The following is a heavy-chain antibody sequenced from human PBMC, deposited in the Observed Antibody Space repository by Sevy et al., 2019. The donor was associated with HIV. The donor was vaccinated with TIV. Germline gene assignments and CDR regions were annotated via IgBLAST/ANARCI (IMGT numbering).Heavy chain of an antibody. J-gene: IGHJ4*02. D-gene: IGHD1-26*01. V-gene: IGHV4-59*02. CDR2: SGST. Sequence: SETLSLTCTVSGVSVSPYYWAWIRQPPGKGLECVAFSGSTNYNPSLKSRATTSVDTSKNQFSLKLSSVTAADTAIYYSARGGPPLHQVDYFAHWGQGTLVTVSS. CDR1: GVSVSPYY. CDR3: ARGGPPLHQVDYFAH.